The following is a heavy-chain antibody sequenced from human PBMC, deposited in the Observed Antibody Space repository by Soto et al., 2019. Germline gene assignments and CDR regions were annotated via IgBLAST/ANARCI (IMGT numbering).Heavy chain of an antibody. J-gene: IGHJ4*02. CDR3: LSRGVVAATPFDY. CDR2: INHSGSI. V-gene: IGHV4-34*01. CDR1: GGSFSGYY. Sequence: QVQLQQWGAGLLKPSETLSLTCAVYGGSFSGYYWSWIRQPPGKGLEWIGEINHSGSINYNPSLKSRVTISVDTSKNQFSLKLSSVTAADTAVYYCLSRGVVAATPFDYWGQGTLVTVSS. D-gene: IGHD2-15*01.